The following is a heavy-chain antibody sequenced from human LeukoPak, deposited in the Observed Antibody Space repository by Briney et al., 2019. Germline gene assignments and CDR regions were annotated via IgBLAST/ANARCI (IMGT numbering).Heavy chain of an antibody. Sequence: SETLSLTCAVYGGSFSGYYWSWIRQPPGKGLEWIGEINHSGSTNYNPSLKSRVTISVDTSKNQFSLKLSSVTAADTAVYYCARFRTYYYDSRRGYFDYWGQGTLVTVSS. CDR1: GGSFSGYY. D-gene: IGHD3-22*01. J-gene: IGHJ4*02. V-gene: IGHV4-34*01. CDR3: ARFRTYYYDSRRGYFDY. CDR2: INHSGST.